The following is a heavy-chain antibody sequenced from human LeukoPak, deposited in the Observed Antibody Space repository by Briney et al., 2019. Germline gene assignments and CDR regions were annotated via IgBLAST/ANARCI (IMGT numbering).Heavy chain of an antibody. CDR1: GYTGTDYY. D-gene: IGHD6-6*01. V-gene: IGHV1-2*02. Sequence: GASVKVSCKASGYTGTDYYMNWVRQAPGQGLEWMGWIHPNSGGTNYAQKFQGRVTMTRDTSISTAYMELSRLTFDDTAVYYCGRKSAARKTSEFDYWGQGTLVTVSS. J-gene: IGHJ4*02. CDR3: GRKSAARKTSEFDY. CDR2: IHPNSGGT.